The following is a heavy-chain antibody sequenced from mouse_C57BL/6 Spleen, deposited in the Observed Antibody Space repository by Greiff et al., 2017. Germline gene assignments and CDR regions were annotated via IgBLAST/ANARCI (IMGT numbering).Heavy chain of an antibody. D-gene: IGHD2-10*01. CDR3: ARGAPTYYFDY. Sequence: VQLQQPGAELVMPGASVKLSCKASGYTFTSYWMHWVKQRPGQGLEWIGEIDSSDSYTNYNQKFKGKSTLTVDKSSSTAYLQLSSLTSEDSAVYYCARGAPTYYFDYWGQGTTLTVSS. J-gene: IGHJ2*01. CDR2: IDSSDSYT. V-gene: IGHV1-69*01. CDR1: GYTFTSYW.